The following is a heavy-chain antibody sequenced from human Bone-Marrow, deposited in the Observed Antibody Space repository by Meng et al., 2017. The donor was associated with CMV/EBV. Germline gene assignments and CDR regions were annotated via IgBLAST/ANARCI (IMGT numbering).Heavy chain of an antibody. V-gene: IGHV4-59*12. CDR2: IYYSGST. D-gene: IGHD2-2*01. CDR1: GGSISSYY. J-gene: IGHJ6*02. Sequence: GSLRLSCTVSGGSISSYYWSWIRQPPGKGLEWIGYIYYSGSTYYNPSLKSRVTISVDTSKNQFSLKLSSVTAADTAVYFCASPVVPASSDYYYGMDVWGQG. CDR3: ASPVVPASSDYYYGMDV.